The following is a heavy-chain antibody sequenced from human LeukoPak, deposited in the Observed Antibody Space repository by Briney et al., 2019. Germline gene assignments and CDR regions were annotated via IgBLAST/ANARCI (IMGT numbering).Heavy chain of an antibody. Sequence: GGSLRLSCSASGFTFSSYAMSWVRQAPGKGLEWVSAIGANNGRTYYADPVKGRFTISRDDPRNTLYLQMNSLRAEDTAVYYCAKETAPDSILTTVDYWGQGALVTVSS. V-gene: IGHV3-23*01. CDR1: GFTFSSYA. CDR3: AKETAPDSILTTVDY. CDR2: IGANNGRT. D-gene: IGHD1-1*01. J-gene: IGHJ4*02.